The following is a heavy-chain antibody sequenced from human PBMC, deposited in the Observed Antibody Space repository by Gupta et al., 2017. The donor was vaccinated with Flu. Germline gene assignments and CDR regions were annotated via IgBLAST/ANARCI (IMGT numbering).Heavy chain of an antibody. D-gene: IGHD2-21*01. CDR3: ARDVSPSSSDSYFDAFDL. CDR2: IRRDGSQT. CDR1: GFSFTTSW. J-gene: IGHJ3*01. V-gene: IGHV3-7*01. Sequence: EVQLVESGGGLVQPGGSLRLSCSASGFSFTTSWMTWVRQAPGKGLEWVANIRRDGSQTHYVDSVKGRFTISRDNAENSLFLQMNSLRVEDTAVYYCARDVSPSSSDSYFDAFDLWGQGTMVTVSS.